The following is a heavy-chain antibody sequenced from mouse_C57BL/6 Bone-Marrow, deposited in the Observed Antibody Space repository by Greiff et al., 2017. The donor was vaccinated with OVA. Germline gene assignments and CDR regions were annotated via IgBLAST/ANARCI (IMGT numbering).Heavy chain of an antibody. CDR1: GYTFTDYY. CDR2: IFPGSGST. Sequence: QVQLQQSGPELVTPGASVKISCKASGYTFTDYYINWVKQRPGQGLEWIGWIFPGSGSTYYNEKFKGKATLTVDKSSSTAYMLLSSLTSEDSAVYFCARGYYYGSTGDYAMDYWGQGTSVTVSS. CDR3: ARGYYYGSTGDYAMDY. D-gene: IGHD1-1*01. J-gene: IGHJ4*01. V-gene: IGHV1-75*01.